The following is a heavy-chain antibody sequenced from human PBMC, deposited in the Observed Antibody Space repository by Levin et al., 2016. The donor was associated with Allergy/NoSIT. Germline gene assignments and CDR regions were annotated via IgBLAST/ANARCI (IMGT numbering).Heavy chain of an antibody. D-gene: IGHD6-6*01. CDR2: IYYSGST. J-gene: IGHJ5*02. V-gene: IGHV4-31*02. Sequence: WIRQPPGKGLEWIGYIYYSGSTYYNPSLKSRVTISVDTSKNQFALKLSSVTAADTAVYYCARAWYSSSYNWFDPWGQGTLVTVSS. CDR3: ARAWYSSSYNWFDP.